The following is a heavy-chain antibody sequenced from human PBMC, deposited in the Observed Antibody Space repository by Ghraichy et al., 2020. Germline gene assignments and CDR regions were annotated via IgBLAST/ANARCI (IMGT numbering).Heavy chain of an antibody. V-gene: IGHV3-23*01. CDR1: GFTLSNYR. Sequence: GGSLRLSCAASGFTLSNYRMSWVRQRPGKGLEWVSGISEGGGTTYYADSGKGRFTISRDNSKNTLSLQMNSLRAEDTAIYYCARYFGLEDWGQGTLVTVSS. J-gene: IGHJ1*01. CDR2: ISEGGGTT. CDR3: ARYFGLED. D-gene: IGHD3-9*01.